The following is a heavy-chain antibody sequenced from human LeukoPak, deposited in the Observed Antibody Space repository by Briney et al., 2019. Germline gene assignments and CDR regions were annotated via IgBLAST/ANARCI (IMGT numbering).Heavy chain of an antibody. CDR2: INPSGGST. V-gene: IGHV1-46*01. CDR1: GYTFTSYY. J-gene: IGHJ4*02. Sequence: SXXVSCKXSGYTFTSYYMHWVRQAPGQGLEWMGIINPSGGSTSYSQKFQGRVTMTRDTSTSTVYMELSSLRSEDTAVYYCASGYSPWYFDYWGQGTLVTVSS. CDR3: ASGYSPWYFDY. D-gene: IGHD3-22*01.